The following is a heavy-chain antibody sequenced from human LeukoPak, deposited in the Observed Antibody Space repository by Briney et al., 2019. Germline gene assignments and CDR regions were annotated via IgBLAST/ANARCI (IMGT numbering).Heavy chain of an antibody. CDR3: GFSERAF. J-gene: IGHJ4*02. D-gene: IGHD6-25*01. Sequence: PSETLSLTCTVSDGSITGYYWSWIRQPPGKGLEWIGSIYHTGSTYYNPSLQSRVTISVDTSKSQFSLKLSSVTAADTAMYFCGFSERAFWGQAALATVSP. CDR1: DGSITGYY. V-gene: IGHV4-38-2*02. CDR2: IYHTGST.